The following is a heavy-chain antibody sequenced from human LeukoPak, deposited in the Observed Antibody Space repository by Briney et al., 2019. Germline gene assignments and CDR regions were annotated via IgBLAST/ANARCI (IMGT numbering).Heavy chain of an antibody. V-gene: IGHV3-23*01. J-gene: IGHJ4*02. CDR1: GFTFNSYA. D-gene: IGHD3-22*01. Sequence: GGSLRLSCAASGFTFNSYAMSWVRQAPGKGLEWVSSTSASGGSSYYADSVKGRFSISRDNSENTLYLQMNSLRAEDTAVYYCAKVGGSTEYYYETSGFDYWGQGTLVTVSS. CDR3: AKVGGSTEYYYETSGFDY. CDR2: TSASGGSS.